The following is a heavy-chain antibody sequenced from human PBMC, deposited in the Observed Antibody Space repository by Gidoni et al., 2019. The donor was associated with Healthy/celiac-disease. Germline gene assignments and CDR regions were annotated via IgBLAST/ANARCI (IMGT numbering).Heavy chain of an antibody. CDR3: ARVPPPPGYGYYYYYMDV. D-gene: IGHD1-1*01. CDR2: ISSSSSYI. V-gene: IGHV3-21*01. Sequence: EVQLVESGGGLVKPGGSLRLSCAASGFTFSSYIMNWVRQAPGKGLGWVSSISSSSSYIYYADSVKGRFTISRDNAKNSLYLQMNSLRAEDTAVYYCARVPPPPGYGYYYYYMDVWGKGTTVTVSS. J-gene: IGHJ6*03. CDR1: GFTFSSYI.